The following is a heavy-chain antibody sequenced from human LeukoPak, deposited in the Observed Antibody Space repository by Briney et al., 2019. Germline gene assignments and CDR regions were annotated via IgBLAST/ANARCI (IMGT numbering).Heavy chain of an antibody. J-gene: IGHJ4*02. V-gene: IGHV3-53*01. Sequence: GGSLRLSCAASGFTVSSNYMSWVRQAPGKGLEWVSVIYSGGSTYYADSVKGRFTISRDNSKNTLYLQMNSPRAEDTAVYYCARVGGGNSAYFDYWGQGTLVTVSS. CDR1: GFTVSSNY. CDR2: IYSGGST. D-gene: IGHD4-23*01. CDR3: ARVGGGNSAYFDY.